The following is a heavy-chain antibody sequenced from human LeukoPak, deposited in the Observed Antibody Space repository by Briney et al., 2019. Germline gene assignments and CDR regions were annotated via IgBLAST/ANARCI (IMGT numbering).Heavy chain of an antibody. CDR3: AKKWSGDYDTSGINDAFDI. D-gene: IGHD3-22*01. CDR1: GFTVSSNY. J-gene: IGHJ3*02. V-gene: IGHV3-30*02. Sequence: LAGGSLRLSCAASGFTVSSNYISWVRQAPGKGLEWVAFIRYDENNKYYADSVKGRFTISRDNSKNTLYLQTNSLRAEDTALYYCAKKWSGDYDTSGINDAFDIWGQGTMVTVSS. CDR2: IRYDENNK.